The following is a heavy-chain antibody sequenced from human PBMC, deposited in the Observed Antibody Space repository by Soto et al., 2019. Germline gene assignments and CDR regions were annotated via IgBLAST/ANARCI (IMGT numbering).Heavy chain of an antibody. CDR2: ISDSGGRT. CDR1: GFTFSNYA. Sequence: GGSLRLSCAASGFTFSNYAMSWVRQAPGKGLEWVSSISDSGGRTYYADSVKGRFTISRDNSKDTLYLQMDSLRAEDTAVYYCAKTYRREQQPLQYNWFDPWGQGTLVTVSS. CDR3: AKTYRREQQPLQYNWFDP. D-gene: IGHD6-13*01. J-gene: IGHJ5*02. V-gene: IGHV3-23*01.